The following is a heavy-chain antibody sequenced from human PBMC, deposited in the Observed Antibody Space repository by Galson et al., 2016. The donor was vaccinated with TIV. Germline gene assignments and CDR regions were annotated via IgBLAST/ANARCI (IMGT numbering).Heavy chain of an antibody. J-gene: IGHJ4*02. CDR3: SRANEPSTQGDH. V-gene: IGHV1-2*02. CDR2: INPNSGVT. D-gene: IGHD1-1*01. CDR1: GYNFIGYY. Sequence: SVKVSCKASGYNFIGYYIHWVRQAPGQGLEWMGWINPNSGVTTHAQKFQGGVAMTRDRSITTAYLDLSRLTSDDTAVYYCSRANEPSTQGDHWGQGTLVSVSP.